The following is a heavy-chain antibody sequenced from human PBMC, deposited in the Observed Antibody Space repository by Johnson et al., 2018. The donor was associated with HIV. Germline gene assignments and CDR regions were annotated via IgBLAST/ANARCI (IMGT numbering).Heavy chain of an antibody. V-gene: IGHV3-11*04. CDR1: GFTFSDYY. CDR2: ISSSGSSI. J-gene: IGHJ3*01. D-gene: IGHD3-10*01. CDR3: ARGGDVEWFGEFPGAFDV. Sequence: LVESGGGLVKPGGSLRLSCAASGFTFSDYYMSWIRQAPGKGLEWVSYISSSGSSISYADSVKGRFTISRDNAKNSLYLQMNSLRAEDTAVYYCARGGDVEWFGEFPGAFDVWGQGTMVTVSS.